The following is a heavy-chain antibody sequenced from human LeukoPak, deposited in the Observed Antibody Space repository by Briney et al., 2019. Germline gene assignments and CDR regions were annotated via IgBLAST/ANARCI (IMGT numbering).Heavy chain of an antibody. Sequence: GASVKVSCKASGYTFTSYDINWVRQATGQGLEWMGWMNPNSGNTGYAQKFQGRVTITRNTSISTAYMELSSLRSEDTAVYYCARDRNSMVREFNWFDPWGQGTLVTVSS. J-gene: IGHJ5*02. CDR3: ARDRNSMVREFNWFDP. CDR1: GYTFTSYD. V-gene: IGHV1-8*03. CDR2: MNPNSGNT. D-gene: IGHD3-10*01.